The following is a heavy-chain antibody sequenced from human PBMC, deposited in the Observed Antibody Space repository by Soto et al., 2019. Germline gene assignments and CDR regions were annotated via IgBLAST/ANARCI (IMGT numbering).Heavy chain of an antibody. CDR3: AREETPVSPHYFYDGLDA. Sequence: QVQLQESGPGVVKPSETLSLTCTVSGGSIRGYSWSWIRQPPGKGLEWIGYVYYSGGTNYSPSFKDRVTISVDTTENQFSLKVNSVTAADTAVYYCAREETPVSPHYFYDGLDAWGQGTTVTVSS. CDR2: VYYSGGT. CDR1: GGSIRGYS. V-gene: IGHV4-59*01. J-gene: IGHJ6*02. D-gene: IGHD4-17*01.